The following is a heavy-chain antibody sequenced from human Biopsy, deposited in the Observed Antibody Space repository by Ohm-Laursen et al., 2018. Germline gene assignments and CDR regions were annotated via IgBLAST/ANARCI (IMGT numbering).Heavy chain of an antibody. D-gene: IGHD5-18*01. CDR3: VKDSEPHNTAMRRGGFEY. CDR2: IFAGGGRT. J-gene: IGHJ4*02. Sequence: SLRLSCAASGLSIGTNYMTWVRQAPGKGLDWVSIIFAGGGRTYYADSVKGRFTISRDISENTVSLQMNSLRAEDTAVYYCVKDSEPHNTAMRRGGFEYWGQGTLVTVSS. V-gene: IGHV3-53*01. CDR1: GLSIGTNY.